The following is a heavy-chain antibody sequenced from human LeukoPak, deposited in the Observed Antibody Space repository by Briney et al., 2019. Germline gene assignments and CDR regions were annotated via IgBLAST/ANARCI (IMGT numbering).Heavy chain of an antibody. CDR2: ISSSGSTI. Sequence: GGSLRLSCAASGFTFSDYYMSWIRQAPGKGLEWVSYISSSGSTIYYADSVKGRFTISRDNAKNSLYLQMNSLRAEDTAVYYCARGSSSWYLVDYYYYGMDVWGQGTTVTVSS. V-gene: IGHV3-11*01. D-gene: IGHD6-13*01. CDR3: ARGSSSWYLVDYYYYGMDV. J-gene: IGHJ6*02. CDR1: GFTFSDYY.